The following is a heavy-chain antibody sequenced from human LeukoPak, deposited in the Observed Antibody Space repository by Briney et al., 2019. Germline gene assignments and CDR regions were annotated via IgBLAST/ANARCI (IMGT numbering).Heavy chain of an antibody. CDR1: GLTVSSTY. CDR3: ARDLLEWYFDY. J-gene: IGHJ4*02. D-gene: IGHD3-3*01. CDR2: IYSGGST. Sequence: GGSLRLACAASGLTVSSTYMSWVRQTPGKGLEWVSVIYSGGSTYYADSVKGRFTISRDNSKNTLYLQMNSLRAEDTAVYYCARDLLEWYFDYWGQGTLVTVSS. V-gene: IGHV3-66*01.